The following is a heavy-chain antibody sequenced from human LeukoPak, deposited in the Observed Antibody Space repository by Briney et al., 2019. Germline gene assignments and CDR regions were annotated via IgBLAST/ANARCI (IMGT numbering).Heavy chain of an antibody. CDR2: INPDTGDA. CDR1: GDTFTDYY. J-gene: IGHJ4*02. CDR3: TRGHYFDY. V-gene: IGHV1-2*06. Sequence: ASVKVSCKASGDTFTDYYMHWVRQAPGQGLEWMGRINPDTGDADYGHKFQGRVTVTRDTSISTVYMELRRLTPDDTAVYYCTRGHYFDYWGQGTLVTVSS.